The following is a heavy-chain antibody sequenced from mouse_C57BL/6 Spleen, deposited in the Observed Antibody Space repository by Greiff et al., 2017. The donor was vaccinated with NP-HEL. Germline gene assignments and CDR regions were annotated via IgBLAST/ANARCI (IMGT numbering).Heavy chain of an antibody. V-gene: IGHV1-26*01. J-gene: IGHJ3*01. CDR2: INPNNGGT. D-gene: IGHD2-3*01. Sequence: EVQLQQSGPELVKPGASVKISCKASGYTFTDYYMNWVKQSHGKSLEWIGDINPNNGGTSYNQKFKGKATLTVDKSSSTAYMELRSLTSEDSAVYYCARGDGHEAWFAYWGQGTLVTVSA. CDR1: GYTFTDYY. CDR3: ARGDGHEAWFAY.